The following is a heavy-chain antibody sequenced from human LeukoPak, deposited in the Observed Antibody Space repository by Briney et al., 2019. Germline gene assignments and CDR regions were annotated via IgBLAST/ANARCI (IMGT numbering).Heavy chain of an antibody. J-gene: IGHJ3*02. Sequence: PGRSLRLSCAASGFTFDDHAMHWVRQVPGKGLEWVSGITWKGDNMAYADSVNGRFSISRDNAENSLFPQMNSLRLEDTALYYCAKDIAASGLDAFDIWGQGTMVIVSS. CDR1: GFTFDDHA. CDR2: ITWKGDNM. D-gene: IGHD3/OR15-3a*01. V-gene: IGHV3-9*01. CDR3: AKDIAASGLDAFDI.